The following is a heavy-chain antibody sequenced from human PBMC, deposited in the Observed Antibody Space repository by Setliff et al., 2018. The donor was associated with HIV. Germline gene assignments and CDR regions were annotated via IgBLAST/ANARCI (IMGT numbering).Heavy chain of an antibody. CDR1: GYTFTSYG. CDR3: ARDRRAYYDFWSGFYFDY. CDR2: INTNTGNP. D-gene: IGHD3-3*01. J-gene: IGHJ4*02. Sequence: ASVKVSCKASGYTFTSYGVSWVRQAPGQGLEWMGWINTNTGNPTYAQGFTGRFVFSLDTSVSTAYLQISSLKAEDTAVYYCARDRRAYYDFWSGFYFDYWGQGTLVTVSS. V-gene: IGHV7-4-1*02.